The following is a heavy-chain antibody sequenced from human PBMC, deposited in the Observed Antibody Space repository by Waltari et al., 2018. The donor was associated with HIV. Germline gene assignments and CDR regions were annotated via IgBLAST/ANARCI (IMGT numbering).Heavy chain of an antibody. Sequence: QVRLVQSGAEVKKHGASVKVSCTATGHNFNSFDINWVRQGPGPGLEWVGWMNPKLGRTGFSKKFYGRINMTTDISQSTGFMELSRLTSEDTATYYCARYCSEGVCPQHESGEPSAYDGGDFWGQGTLVTVSS. CDR3: ARYCSEGVCPQHESGEPSAYDGGDF. V-gene: IGHV1-8*01. D-gene: IGHD2-8*01. CDR2: MNPKLGRT. CDR1: GHNFNSFD. J-gene: IGHJ1*01.